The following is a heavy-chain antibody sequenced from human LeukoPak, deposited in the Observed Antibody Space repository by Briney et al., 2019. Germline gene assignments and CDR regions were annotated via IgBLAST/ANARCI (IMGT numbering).Heavy chain of an antibody. CDR2: IWYDGSNK. CDR1: GFTFSSYG. Sequence: PGGSLRLSCAASGFTFSSYGMHWVRQAPGKGLECVAVIWYDGSNKYYADSVKGRFTISRDNSRNTLYLQMNSLRAEDTAVYYCAREMRTESPYYFDYWGQGTLVTVSS. J-gene: IGHJ4*02. CDR3: AREMRTESPYYFDY. D-gene: IGHD3/OR15-3a*01. V-gene: IGHV3-33*01.